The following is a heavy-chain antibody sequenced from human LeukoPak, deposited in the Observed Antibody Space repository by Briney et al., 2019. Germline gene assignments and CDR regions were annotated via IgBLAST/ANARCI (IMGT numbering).Heavy chain of an antibody. CDR1: GGTFSSYA. D-gene: IGHD3-22*01. Sequence: ASVKVSCKASGGTFSSYAISWVRQAPGQGLEWMGGIIPIFGTANYAQKFQGRVTITADESTSTAYMELSSLRSEDTAVYYCARSIVVVIKGAFDIWGQGTMVTASS. CDR2: IIPIFGTA. V-gene: IGHV1-69*13. CDR3: ARSIVVVIKGAFDI. J-gene: IGHJ3*02.